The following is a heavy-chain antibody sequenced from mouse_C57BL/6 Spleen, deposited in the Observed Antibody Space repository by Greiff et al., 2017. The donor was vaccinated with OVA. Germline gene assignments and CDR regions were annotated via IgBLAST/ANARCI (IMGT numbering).Heavy chain of an antibody. CDR3: AREDGYYEFAY. CDR1: GYTFTSYW. J-gene: IGHJ3*01. Sequence: QVQLQQPGAELVRPGSSVKLSCKASGYTFTSYWMHWVKQRPIQGLEWIGNIDPSDSETHYNQKFKDKATLTVDKSSSTAYMQLSSLTSEDSAVYYCAREDGYYEFAYWGQGTLVTVSA. V-gene: IGHV1-52*01. D-gene: IGHD2-3*01. CDR2: IDPSDSET.